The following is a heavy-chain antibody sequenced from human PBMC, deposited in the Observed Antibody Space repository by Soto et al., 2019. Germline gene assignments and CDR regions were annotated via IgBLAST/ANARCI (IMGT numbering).Heavy chain of an antibody. CDR1: GFIFSNNG. CDR3: AIARVADAALEH. Sequence: RRLSCAGSGFIFSNNGMHWVRQAPGKGLEWVAFMSYDGSAKFYADSVKGRFTISRDNSKSTLFLHMSNLRAEDTAMYYCAIARVADAALEHWGQGTLVTVSS. D-gene: IGHD6-6*01. J-gene: IGHJ4*02. V-gene: IGHV3-30*03. CDR2: MSYDGSAK.